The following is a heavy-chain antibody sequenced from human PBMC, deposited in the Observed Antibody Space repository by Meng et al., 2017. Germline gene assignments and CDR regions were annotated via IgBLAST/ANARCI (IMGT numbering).Heavy chain of an antibody. J-gene: IGHJ4*02. CDR2: IIPIFGTA. D-gene: IGHD3-10*01. Sequence: QGTLVQSGAEVTKPGASVRVSCKASGGPFSSYAISWVRKAPGQGLEWMGGIIPIFGTANYAQKFQGRVTITADESTSTAYMELSSLRSEDTAVYYCATGVGGSGSYYNGDYWGQGTLVTVSS. CDR3: ATGVGGSGSYYNGDY. V-gene: IGHV1-69*01. CDR1: GGPFSSYA.